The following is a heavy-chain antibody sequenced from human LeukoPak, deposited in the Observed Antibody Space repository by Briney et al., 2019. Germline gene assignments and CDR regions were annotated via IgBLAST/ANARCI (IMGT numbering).Heavy chain of an antibody. Sequence: GGSLRLSCTASGFSFSGHWMHWARQLPGKGLVWVPRISPTGSTTSYADSVKGRFTVSRDNGKNTLYLQVNNLRAEDTAVYYCARGPNSNWSGLDFWGQGTLLTVSS. CDR2: ISPTGSTT. CDR3: ARGPNSNWSGLDF. CDR1: GFSFSGHW. V-gene: IGHV3-74*01. D-gene: IGHD6-6*01. J-gene: IGHJ4*02.